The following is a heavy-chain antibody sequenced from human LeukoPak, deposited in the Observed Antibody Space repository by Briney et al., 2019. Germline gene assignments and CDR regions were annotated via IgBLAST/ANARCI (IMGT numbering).Heavy chain of an antibody. CDR1: GYTFTNYG. Sequence: GASVTVSFTSSGYTFTNYGISWVRQAPGLGLEWMGWTSAYNGNTNYAQKVQGRVTMTTDTSTSTAYMELRSLRFDDTAVYYCARDQSVRLLQTSSTYFKHVFAIWGQGSMVTVSS. V-gene: IGHV1-18*01. J-gene: IGHJ3*02. D-gene: IGHD6-13*01. CDR2: TSAYNGNT. CDR3: ARDQSVRLLQTSSTYFKHVFAI.